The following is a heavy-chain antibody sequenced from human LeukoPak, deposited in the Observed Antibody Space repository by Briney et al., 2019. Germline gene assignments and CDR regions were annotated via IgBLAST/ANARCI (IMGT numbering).Heavy chain of an antibody. D-gene: IGHD2-21*01. CDR1: GFTFDSHW. Sequence: GGSLRLSCAASGFTFDSHWMTWVRQAPGKGLEWVASIEQDGTGRSYLDSVKGRFTISRDNAKDSLYLQMNSLRAEDTAIYYCARDTISWGQGTLVTVSS. V-gene: IGHV3-7*01. CDR2: IEQDGTGR. CDR3: ARDTIS. J-gene: IGHJ5*02.